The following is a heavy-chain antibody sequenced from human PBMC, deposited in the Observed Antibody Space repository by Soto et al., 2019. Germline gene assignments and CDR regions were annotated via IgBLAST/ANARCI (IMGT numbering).Heavy chain of an antibody. D-gene: IGHD2-15*01. Sequence: QVQLVQSGAEVKKPGASVKVSCKASGYTFTSYDISWVRQAPGQGLEWMGWISTDNGNTNYSQKPQGRVTMTTDTSTRTANMELRSLRSDDTAVYYWARGFRVAATRWWFDPWGQGTLVTVSS. CDR3: ARGFRVAATRWWFDP. J-gene: IGHJ5*02. V-gene: IGHV1-18*01. CDR1: GYTFTSYD. CDR2: ISTDNGNT.